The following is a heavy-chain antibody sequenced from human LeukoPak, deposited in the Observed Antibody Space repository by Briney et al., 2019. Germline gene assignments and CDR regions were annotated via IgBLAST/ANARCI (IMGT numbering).Heavy chain of an antibody. D-gene: IGHD2-2*01. J-gene: IGHJ6*02. CDR2: ISWNSGSI. CDR1: GFTFDDYA. Sequence: GWSLRLSCAASGFTFDDYAMHWVRQAPGKGLEWVSGISWNSGSIGYADSVKGRFTISRDNAKNSLYLQMNSLRAEDTALYYCAKDMDCSSTSCYYYYGMDVWGQGTTVTVSS. V-gene: IGHV3-9*01. CDR3: AKDMDCSSTSCYYYYGMDV.